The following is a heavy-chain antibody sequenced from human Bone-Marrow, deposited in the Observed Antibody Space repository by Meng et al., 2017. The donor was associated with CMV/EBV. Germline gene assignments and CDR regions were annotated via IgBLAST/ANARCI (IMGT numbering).Heavy chain of an antibody. CDR3: ARDYPGNEGDAFDF. V-gene: IGHV3-48*04. Sequence: GGSLRLSCAASGFTFSSYWMSWVRQAPGKGLEWVSYISSSGSTIYYADSVKGRFTISRDNAKNSRYLQMNSLRAEDTAVYYCARDYPGNEGDAFDFWGQGTMVTVSS. CDR2: ISSSGSTI. D-gene: IGHD1-1*01. CDR1: GFTFSSYW. J-gene: IGHJ3*01.